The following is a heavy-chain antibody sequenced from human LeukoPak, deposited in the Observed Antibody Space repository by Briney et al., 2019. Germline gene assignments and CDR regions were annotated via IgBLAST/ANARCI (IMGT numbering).Heavy chain of an antibody. V-gene: IGHV3-7*01. D-gene: IGHD3-16*01. J-gene: IGHJ3*02. CDR2: IKEDGSQK. Sequence: GGSLRLSCAASGFTFSIFWMSWVRQAPGRGLEWVTNIKEDGSQKNYMGSVKGRFTISRDNAKNSLHLQMNSLTAEGTAVYFCARERGATASAFDIWGQGTMVTVSS. CDR1: GFTFSIFW. CDR3: ARERGATASAFDI.